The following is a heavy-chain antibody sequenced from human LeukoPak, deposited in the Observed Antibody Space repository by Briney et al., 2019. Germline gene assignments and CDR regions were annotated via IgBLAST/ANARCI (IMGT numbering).Heavy chain of an antibody. D-gene: IGHD5-18*01. Sequence: GGSLRLSCAASGFTLDDYVMHWVRQAPGKGLEWVSYISSSGSTIYYADSVKGRFTISRDNAKNSLYLQMNSLRAEDTAVYYCARDWAMALGYWGQGTLVTVSS. V-gene: IGHV3-11*01. CDR1: GFTLDDYV. J-gene: IGHJ4*02. CDR3: ARDWAMALGY. CDR2: ISSSGSTI.